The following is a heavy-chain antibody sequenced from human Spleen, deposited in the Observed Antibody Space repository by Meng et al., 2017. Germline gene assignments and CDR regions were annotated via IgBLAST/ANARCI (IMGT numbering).Heavy chain of an antibody. Sequence: GESLKISCKGSGYTFRTYWIGWVRQMPGKGLEWMGIIYPGDSETRYGPSLQGQVTISADKSITTAYLQWSSLKASDTAMYYCVRRSGYAQRGADAFDIWGQGTMVT. CDR2: IYPGDSET. J-gene: IGHJ3*02. CDR1: GYTFRTYW. CDR3: VRRSGYAQRGADAFDI. V-gene: IGHV5-51*01. D-gene: IGHD5-12*01.